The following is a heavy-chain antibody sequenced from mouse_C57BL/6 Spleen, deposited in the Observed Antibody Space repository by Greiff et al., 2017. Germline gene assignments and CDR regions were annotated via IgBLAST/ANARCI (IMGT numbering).Heavy chain of an antibody. V-gene: IGHV1-64*01. Sequence: QVQLQQPGAELVKPGASVKLSCKASGYTFTSYWMHWVKQRPGQGLEWIGMIHPNSGSTNYNEKFKSKATLTVDNSASTAYMQLSSLTSEDSAVYYCAGTAYYSNHFDYWGQGTTLTVSS. CDR3: AGTAYYSNHFDY. J-gene: IGHJ2*01. D-gene: IGHD2-5*01. CDR2: IHPNSGST. CDR1: GYTFTSYW.